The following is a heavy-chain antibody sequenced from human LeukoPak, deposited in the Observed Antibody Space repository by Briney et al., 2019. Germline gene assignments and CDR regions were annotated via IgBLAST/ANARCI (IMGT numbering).Heavy chain of an antibody. J-gene: IGHJ4*02. CDR3: ATSSDWAFDH. V-gene: IGHV3-7*01. Sequence: GGSLRLSCAASGFTFRNSWMTSVSQAPGKGLEWVANIRPDGGQEQYADSLEGRITISRDNVRNSLFLQLNSLRTEDTAVYFCATSSDWAFDHWGQGTLVTVSS. CDR1: GFTFRNSW. D-gene: IGHD6-19*01. CDR2: IRPDGGQE.